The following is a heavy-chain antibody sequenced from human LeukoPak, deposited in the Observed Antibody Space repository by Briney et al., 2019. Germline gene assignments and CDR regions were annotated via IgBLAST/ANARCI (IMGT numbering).Heavy chain of an antibody. CDR1: GFTFSDYY. Sequence: GGSLRLSCAASGFTFSDYYMSWIRQAPGKGLEWVSYISNSGSTIYYADSVKGRFTISRDNAKDSLYLQMNRLRAEDTAVYYCARTSGGDDDSIAVAGTPYYYYYYYMDVWGKGTTVTVSS. CDR2: ISNSGSTI. V-gene: IGHV3-11*04. D-gene: IGHD6-19*01. J-gene: IGHJ6*03. CDR3: ARTSGGDDDSIAVAGTPYYYYYYYMDV.